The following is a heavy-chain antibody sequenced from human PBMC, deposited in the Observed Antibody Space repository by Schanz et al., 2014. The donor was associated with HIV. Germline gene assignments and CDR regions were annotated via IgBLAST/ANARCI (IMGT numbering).Heavy chain of an antibody. CDR2: IWYDGSNT. V-gene: IGHV3-33*06. D-gene: IGHD3-22*01. Sequence: QVQLVESGGGVVQPGRSLRVSCAASGFTFNSYGMHWVRQAPGKGLEWVAVIWYDGSNTYYGDSVKGRFTISRDNSKNTLYLQMTTLRIDDTAVYYCAKPEYDSRGNSQSHFDYWGQGTLVTVSS. CDR3: AKPEYDSRGNSQSHFDY. J-gene: IGHJ4*02. CDR1: GFTFNSYG.